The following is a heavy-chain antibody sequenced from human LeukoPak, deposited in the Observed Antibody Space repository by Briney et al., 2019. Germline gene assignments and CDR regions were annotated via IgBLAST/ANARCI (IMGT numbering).Heavy chain of an antibody. CDR1: GGSISSSSYY. J-gene: IGHJ4*02. CDR2: IYYSGST. D-gene: IGHD3-16*01. CDR3: ARHGGPYYFDY. Sequence: ETLSLTCTVSGGSISSSSYYWGWIRQPRGKGLEWIGSIYYSGSTYYNPSLKSRVTISVDTSKNQFSLKLSSVTAADTAVYYCARHGGPYYFDYWGQGTLVTVSS. V-gene: IGHV4-39*01.